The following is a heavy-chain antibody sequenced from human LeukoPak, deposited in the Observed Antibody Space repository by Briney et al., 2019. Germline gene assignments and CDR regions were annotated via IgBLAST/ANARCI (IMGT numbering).Heavy chain of an antibody. CDR1: GYTFTVQY. V-gene: IGHV1-2*02. D-gene: IGHD6-13*01. CDR2: IKPNSGAT. J-gene: IGHJ4*02. Sequence: ASVKVSCKASGYTFTVQYMHWVRQAPGQGLEWIGLIKPNSGATSYAQQYQGRVTMTRNTSINTAYMDLSSLTSDDTAIYYCARGRGRGSSWYFGSWGQGTLVTVSS. CDR3: ARGRGRGSSWYFGS.